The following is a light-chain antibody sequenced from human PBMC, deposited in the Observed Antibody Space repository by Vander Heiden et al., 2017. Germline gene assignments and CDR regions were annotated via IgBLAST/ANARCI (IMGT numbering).Light chain of an antibody. Sequence: QSVLTPPPSASGTPGQRVTTACSGRSSNIGSNPVNWYQQLPGTAPKLLIYGNKQRPSGVPDRFSGSKSGTSASLAISGLQSEDEADYYCAAWDDSLNGLVFGGGTKLTVL. CDR1: SSNIGSNP. CDR2: GNK. J-gene: IGLJ2*01. V-gene: IGLV1-44*01. CDR3: AAWDDSLNGLV.